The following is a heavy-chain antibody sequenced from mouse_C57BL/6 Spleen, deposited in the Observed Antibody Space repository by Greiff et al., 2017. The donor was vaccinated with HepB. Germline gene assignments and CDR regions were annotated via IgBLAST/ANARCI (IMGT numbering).Heavy chain of an antibody. J-gene: IGHJ4*01. V-gene: IGHV2-2*01. Sequence: VKLVESGPGLVQPSQSLSITCTVSGFSLNSYGVHWVRQSPGKGLEWLGVIWSGGSTDYNAAFISRLSISKDNSKSQVFFKMNSLQADDTAIYYCARRGNYGSSYDAMDFWGQGTSVTVSS. CDR2: IWSGGST. CDR1: GFSLNSYG. D-gene: IGHD1-1*01. CDR3: ARRGNYGSSYDAMDF.